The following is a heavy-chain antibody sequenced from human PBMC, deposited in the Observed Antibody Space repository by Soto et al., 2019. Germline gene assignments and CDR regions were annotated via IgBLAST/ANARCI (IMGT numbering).Heavy chain of an antibody. CDR3: ARGGLRFPYDILTGYWYYYYYGMDV. D-gene: IGHD3-9*01. CDR1: GYTFTGYY. Sequence: ASVKVSCKASGYTFTGYYMHWVRQAPGQGPEWMGWINPNSGGTNYAQKFQGRVTMTRDTSISTAYMELSRLRSDDTAVYYCARGGLRFPYDILTGYWYYYYYGMDVWGQGTTVTVSS. J-gene: IGHJ6*02. V-gene: IGHV1-2*02. CDR2: INPNSGGT.